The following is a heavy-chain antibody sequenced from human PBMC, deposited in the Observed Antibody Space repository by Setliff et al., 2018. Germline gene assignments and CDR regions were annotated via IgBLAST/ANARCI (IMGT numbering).Heavy chain of an antibody. V-gene: IGHV4-39*07. CDR2: TYYSGNT. CDR1: GGGGSFSNYY. J-gene: IGHJ4*02. D-gene: IGHD3-22*01. CDR3: ARAPRYFDPTGSYFDF. Sequence: SETLSLTCGVYGGGGSFSNYYWSWIRQPPGKGLEWIASTYYSGNTYYNPSLKSRVTISVDTSKNQFSLKLTSVTAADTAVYYCARAPRYFDPTGSYFDFWGQGALVTVSS.